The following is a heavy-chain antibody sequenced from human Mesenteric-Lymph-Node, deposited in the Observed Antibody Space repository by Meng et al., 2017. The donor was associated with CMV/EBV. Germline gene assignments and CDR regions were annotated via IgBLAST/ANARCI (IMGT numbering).Heavy chain of an antibody. CDR2: MYSGGST. Sequence: GESLKISCAASGFTVSSNYMNWVRQAPGKGLEWVSVMYSGGSTYYADSVKGRFTISRDNSKNTLYLQMNSLRAEDTAVYYCARGGSRSNAFDIWGQGTMVTVSS. J-gene: IGHJ3*02. CDR3: ARGGSRSNAFDI. D-gene: IGHD3-10*01. V-gene: IGHV3-66*02. CDR1: GFTVSSNY.